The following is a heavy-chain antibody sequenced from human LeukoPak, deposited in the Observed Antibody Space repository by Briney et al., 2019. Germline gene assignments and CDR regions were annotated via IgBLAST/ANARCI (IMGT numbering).Heavy chain of an antibody. CDR2: IYTSGST. J-gene: IGHJ5*02. CDR3: ARDLSEYSGEIDP. D-gene: IGHD1-26*01. V-gene: IGHV4-4*07. CDR1: GGSISSYH. Sequence: SETLSLTCTVSGGSISSYHWSWIRQPAGKGLEWIGRIYTSGSTNYNPSLKSRVTMSVDTSKDQFSLKLGSVTAADTAVYYCARDLSEYSGEIDPWGQGTLVTVSS.